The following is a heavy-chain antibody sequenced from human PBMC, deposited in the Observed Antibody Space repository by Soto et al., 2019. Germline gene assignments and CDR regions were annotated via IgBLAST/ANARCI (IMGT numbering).Heavy chain of an antibody. J-gene: IGHJ4*02. Sequence: PSETLSLTCTVSGGSIVSYYCSWIRQPPGKGREWIVYIYYSGSTNYNPSLKSRVTISVDTSKNQFSLKLSSVTAADTAVYYCARGYRKLDYWGQGTLVTVSS. V-gene: IGHV4-59*01. CDR3: ARGYRKLDY. D-gene: IGHD3-16*02. CDR1: GGSIVSYY. CDR2: IYYSGST.